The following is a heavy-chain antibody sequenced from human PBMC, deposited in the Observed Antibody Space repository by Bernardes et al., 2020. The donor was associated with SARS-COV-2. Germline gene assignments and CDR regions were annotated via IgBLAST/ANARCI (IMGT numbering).Heavy chain of an antibody. D-gene: IGHD1-26*01. J-gene: IGHJ4*02. Sequence: GGSLRLSCAASGFIFTNAWMNWVRQAPGKGLEWVGRIKSKNEDGGNIYFANSVKGRFTISRDNSKNTLHLQMNSLRAEDTSVYYCAKGASESSLGIYYFDYWGQGTLVTVSS. CDR3: AKGASESSLGIYYFDY. CDR2: IKSKNEDGGNI. CDR1: GFIFTNAW. V-gene: IGHV3-30*18.